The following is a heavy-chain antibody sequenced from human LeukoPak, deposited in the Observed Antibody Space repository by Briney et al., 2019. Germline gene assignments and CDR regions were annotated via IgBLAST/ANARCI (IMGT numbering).Heavy chain of an antibody. CDR3: ARDPLAVAGRGYYMDV. D-gene: IGHD6-19*01. CDR2: ISSSGSTI. Sequence: GGSLRLSCAASGFTFSDYYMSWIRQAPGKGLEWVSYISSSGSTIYYAGSVKGRFTISRDNAKNSLYLQMNSLRAEDTAVYYCARDPLAVAGRGYYMDVWGKGTTVTVSS. CDR1: GFTFSDYY. J-gene: IGHJ6*03. V-gene: IGHV3-11*04.